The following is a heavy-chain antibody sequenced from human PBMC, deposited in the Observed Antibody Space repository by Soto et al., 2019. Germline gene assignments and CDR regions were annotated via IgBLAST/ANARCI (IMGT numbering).Heavy chain of an antibody. D-gene: IGHD2-8*01. CDR1: GGTFSSYT. V-gene: IGHV1-69*02. J-gene: IGHJ4*02. Sequence: QVQLVQSGAEVKKPGSSVKVSCKASGGTFSSYTISWVRQAPGQGLEWMGRIIPILGIANYAQKFPGRVTITADKSTSTAYMELSSLRSEDTAVYYCASNLGYCTNGVCYLDYWGQGTLVTVSS. CDR2: IIPILGIA. CDR3: ASNLGYCTNGVCYLDY.